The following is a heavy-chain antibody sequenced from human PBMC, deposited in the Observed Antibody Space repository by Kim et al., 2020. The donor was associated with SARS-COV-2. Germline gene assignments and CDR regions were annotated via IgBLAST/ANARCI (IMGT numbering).Heavy chain of an antibody. Sequence: NYAQKLQGRVTMTTDTSPSTAYMELRSLRSDDTAVYYCARGRVGVNFDYWGQGTLVTVSS. CDR3: ARGRVGVNFDY. V-gene: IGHV1-18*01. D-gene: IGHD3-10*01. J-gene: IGHJ4*02.